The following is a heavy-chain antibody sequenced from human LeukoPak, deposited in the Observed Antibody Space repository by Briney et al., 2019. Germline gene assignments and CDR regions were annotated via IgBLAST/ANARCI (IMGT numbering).Heavy chain of an antibody. CDR1: GYTFTTYA. CDR3: ARGPPIFGVVTNFDY. CDR2: INAGNGNT. V-gene: IGHV1-3*01. Sequence: ASVKVSCKASGYTFTTYAMHWVRQAPGQRLEWMGWINAGNGNTKYSQKFRGRVTITRDTSASTAYMELSSLRSEDTAVYYCARGPPIFGVVTNFDYWSQGTLVTVSS. D-gene: IGHD3-3*01. J-gene: IGHJ4*02.